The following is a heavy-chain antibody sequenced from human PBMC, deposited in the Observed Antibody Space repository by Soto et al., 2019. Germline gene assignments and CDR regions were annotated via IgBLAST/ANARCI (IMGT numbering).Heavy chain of an antibody. V-gene: IGHV1-8*01. J-gene: IGHJ3*02. CDR3: ARLAPIVAPFAFDI. CDR1: GYTFTSYD. CDR2: MNPNSGNT. Sequence: ASVKVSCTASGYTFTSYDINWVRQATGQGLEWMGWMNPNSGNTGYAQKFQGRVTMTRNTSISTAYMELSSLRSEDTAVYYCARLAPIVAPFAFDIWGQGTMVTVSS. D-gene: IGHD5-12*01.